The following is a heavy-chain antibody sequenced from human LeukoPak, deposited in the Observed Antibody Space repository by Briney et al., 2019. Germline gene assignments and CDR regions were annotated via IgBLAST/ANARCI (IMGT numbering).Heavy chain of an antibody. V-gene: IGHV4-31*03. CDR2: IYYSGST. CDR1: GGSISSGGYY. J-gene: IGHJ4*02. D-gene: IGHD6-25*01. CDR3: ARVESGYHSGPYYFDY. Sequence: PSETLSLTCTVSGGSISSGGYYWSWIRQHPGKGLEWIGYIYYSGSTYYNPSLKSRVTISVDTSKNQFSLKLSSVTAADTAVYYCARVESGYHSGPYYFDYWGQGTLVTVSS.